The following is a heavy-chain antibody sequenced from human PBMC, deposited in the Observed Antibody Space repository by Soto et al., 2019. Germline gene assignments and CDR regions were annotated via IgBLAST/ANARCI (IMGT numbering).Heavy chain of an antibody. Sequence: QVQLVQSGAEVKKPGASVKVSCKASGYTFTDYYIHWVRQAPGQGLQWMGSINPNSGGTNFAQKFQGRVTMTRDSSISTAYMDLSRLKSDDTAIYYCARSPPGDSKTNWFDPWGQGTLVTVSS. J-gene: IGHJ5*02. CDR3: ARSPPGDSKTNWFDP. CDR1: GYTFTDYY. D-gene: IGHD4-4*01. CDR2: INPNSGGT. V-gene: IGHV1-2*02.